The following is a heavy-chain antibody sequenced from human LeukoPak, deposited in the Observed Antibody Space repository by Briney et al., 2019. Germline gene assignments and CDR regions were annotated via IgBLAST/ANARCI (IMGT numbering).Heavy chain of an antibody. CDR1: SGSISSSHYY. V-gene: IGHV4-39*01. CDR3: ARQISDYYYYYIDV. D-gene: IGHD3-3*01. CDR2: IYYSGTT. Sequence: SETLSLTCTVSSGSISSSHYYLDWIRQPPGKGLEWIGTIYYSGTTYYNPSLESRATISVDASKNQFYLMLNSVTAADTAVYYCARQISDYYYYYIDVWGKGTTVTVSS. J-gene: IGHJ6*03.